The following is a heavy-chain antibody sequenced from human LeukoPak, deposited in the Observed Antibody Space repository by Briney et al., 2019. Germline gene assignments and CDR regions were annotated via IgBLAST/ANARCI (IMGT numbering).Heavy chain of an antibody. CDR3: ARDDSLYGMDV. V-gene: IGHV3-53*01. CDR2: IYSGGST. Sequence: GGSLRLSCAASGFTFSSYWMSWVRQAPGRGLEWVSVIYSGGSTYYADSVKGRFTISRDNSKNTLYLQMNSLRAEDTAVYYCARDDSLYGMDVWGQGTTVTVSS. J-gene: IGHJ6*02. D-gene: IGHD2-15*01. CDR1: GFTFSSYW.